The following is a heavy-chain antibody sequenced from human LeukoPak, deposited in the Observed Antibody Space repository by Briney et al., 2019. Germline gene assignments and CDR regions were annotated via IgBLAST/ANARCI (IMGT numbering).Heavy chain of an antibody. J-gene: IGHJ6*04. Sequence: SVKVSCKASGGTFSSYAISWVRQAPGQGLEWMGGIIPIFGTANYAQKFQGRVTITADESTITAYMELSSLRSEDTAVYYCAREASDIVVVPAANPYYYYYGMDVWGKGTTVTVSS. CDR1: GGTFSSYA. CDR2: IIPIFGTA. D-gene: IGHD2-2*01. CDR3: AREASDIVVVPAANPYYYYYGMDV. V-gene: IGHV1-69*13.